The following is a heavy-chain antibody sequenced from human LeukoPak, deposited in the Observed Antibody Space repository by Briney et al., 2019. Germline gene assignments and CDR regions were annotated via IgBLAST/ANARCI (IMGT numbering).Heavy chain of an antibody. CDR1: GFSFSTYG. V-gene: IGHV3-21*06. D-gene: IGHD2-2*01. CDR3: ARVVGYCSNSRCFKYYFDY. Sequence: PGGSLRLSCAASGFSFSTYGMNWVRQSPGRGLEWVSSISTTSSYKSYGESVKGRFTISRDNAKNSVYLQMNSLRAEDTAVYYCARVVGYCSNSRCFKYYFDYWGLGTLVTVSS. J-gene: IGHJ4*02. CDR2: ISTTSSYK.